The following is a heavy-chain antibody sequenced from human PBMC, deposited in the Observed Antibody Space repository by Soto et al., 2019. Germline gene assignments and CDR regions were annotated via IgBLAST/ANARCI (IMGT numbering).Heavy chain of an antibody. J-gene: IGHJ4*02. CDR2: IYDSGSS. D-gene: IGHD5-12*01. Sequence: SGTLSLTCTVCGGSVSRGEDVWRWISQPPGKGLEWIGYIYDSGSSYYNPSLKSRVTMSVDTSKNQFSLKLRSVTAAGTAMYYCAREKGYISGPKNFDSWGQGTLVTVSS. V-gene: IGHV4-30-4*01. CDR3: AREKGYISGPKNFDS. CDR1: GGSVSRGEDV.